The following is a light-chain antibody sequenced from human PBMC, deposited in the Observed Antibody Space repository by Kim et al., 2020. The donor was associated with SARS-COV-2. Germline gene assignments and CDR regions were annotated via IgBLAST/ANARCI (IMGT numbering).Light chain of an antibody. J-gene: IGLJ2*01. CDR1: KLGDKY. CDR2: QDS. CDR3: QAWDSSTGVVV. Sequence: PRQTASITCSGDKLGDKYACWYQQKPGQSPVLVIYQDSKRPSGIPERFSGSNSGNTATLTISGTQAMDEADYYCQAWDSSTGVVVFGGGTQLTVL. V-gene: IGLV3-1*01.